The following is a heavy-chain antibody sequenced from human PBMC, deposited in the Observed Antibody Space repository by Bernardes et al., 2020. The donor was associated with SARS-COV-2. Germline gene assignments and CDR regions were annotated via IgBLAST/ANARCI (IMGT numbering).Heavy chain of an antibody. CDR1: GYTFTSYY. CDR2: INPSGGST. CDR3: ARDPTVTTEEYYYYYYGMDV. J-gene: IGHJ6*02. Sequence: VKVSCKASGYTFTSYYMHWVRQAPGQGLEWMGIINPSGGSTSYAQKFQGRVTMTRDTSTSTVYMELSSLRSEDTAVYYCARDPTVTTEEYYYYYYGMDVWGQGTTVTVSS. V-gene: IGHV1-46*01. D-gene: IGHD4-17*01.